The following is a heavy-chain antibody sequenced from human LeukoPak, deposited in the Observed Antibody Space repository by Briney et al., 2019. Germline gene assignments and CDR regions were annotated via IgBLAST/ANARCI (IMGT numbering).Heavy chain of an antibody. D-gene: IGHD2-15*01. V-gene: IGHV3-74*01. Sequence: GGSLRLSCAASGFTFSSYWMHWVRHAPGKGLVWVSRIKTDGRNTRYADSVKGRFTISRDNAKNTLYLQMNSLRAEDTAVYYCAREAYCSGGSCYSGRAFDIWGQGTRVTVSS. J-gene: IGHJ3*02. CDR3: AREAYCSGGSCYSGRAFDI. CDR1: GFTFSSYW. CDR2: IKTDGRNT.